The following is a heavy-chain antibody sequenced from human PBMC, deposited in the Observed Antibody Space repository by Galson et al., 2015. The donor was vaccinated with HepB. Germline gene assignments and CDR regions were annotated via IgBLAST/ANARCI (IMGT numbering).Heavy chain of an antibody. D-gene: IGHD6-13*01. Sequence: SLRLSCAAAGFTFSGYWMTWVRQAPGKGLEWVANIKEDESEKYYVDSVKGRFTISRDNAKNSLYLHLNSLRAEDTAVYFCARFAGGGYSTSWYRSGFDYWGQGTLVIVSS. CDR3: ARFAGGGYSTSWYRSGFDY. V-gene: IGHV3-7*05. CDR2: IKEDESEK. J-gene: IGHJ4*02. CDR1: GFTFSGYW.